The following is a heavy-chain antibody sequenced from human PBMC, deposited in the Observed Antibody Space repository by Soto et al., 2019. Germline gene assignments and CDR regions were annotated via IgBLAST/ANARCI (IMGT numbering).Heavy chain of an antibody. CDR1: GFTFSSYG. CDR3: AKGGVGSTSNAFDI. J-gene: IGHJ3*02. CDR2: IAYDGSNK. V-gene: IGHV3-30*18. D-gene: IGHD1-26*01. Sequence: PGGSLRLSCAASGFTFSSYGMHWVRQAPGKGLEGVAVIAYDGSNKYYADSVKGRFTISRDNSKNTLYLQMNSLRAEDTAVYYCAKGGVGSTSNAFDIWGQGTMVTV.